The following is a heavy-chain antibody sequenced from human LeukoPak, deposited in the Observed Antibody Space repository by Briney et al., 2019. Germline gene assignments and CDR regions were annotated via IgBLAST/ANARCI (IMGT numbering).Heavy chain of an antibody. V-gene: IGHV3-23*01. D-gene: IGHD6-6*01. CDR1: GFTFSSYA. CDR2: ISGSGGST. CDR3: AKYGSSSSLFFDY. J-gene: IGHJ4*02. Sequence: GGSLRLSCAASGFTFSSYAMSWVRQAPGKGLGWVSAISGSGGSTYYADSVKGRFTISRDNSKNTLYLQMNSLRAEDTAVYYCAKYGSSSSLFFDYWGQGTLVTVSS.